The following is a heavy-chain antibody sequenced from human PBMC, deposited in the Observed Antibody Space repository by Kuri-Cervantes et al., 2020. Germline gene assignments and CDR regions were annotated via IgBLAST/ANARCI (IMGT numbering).Heavy chain of an antibody. J-gene: IGHJ4*02. CDR3: ARAADGYGDGWHDFDY. Sequence: SGPTLVKPTQTLTLTCTFSGFSLSTNGMRVNWIRQPPGKGLEWLARIDWDDDKFYSTSLQTRLTISKDTSKNQVVLIMTNMDPADTATYYCARAADGYGDGWHDFDYWGQGTLVTVSS. V-gene: IGHV2-70D*14. CDR1: GFSLSTNGMR. CDR2: IDWDDDK. D-gene: IGHD3-22*01.